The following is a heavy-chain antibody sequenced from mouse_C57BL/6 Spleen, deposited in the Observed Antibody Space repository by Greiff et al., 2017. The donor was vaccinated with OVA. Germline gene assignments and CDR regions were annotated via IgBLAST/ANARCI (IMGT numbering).Heavy chain of an antibody. CDR1: GYSFTSYY. D-gene: IGHD1-1*01. J-gene: IGHJ2*01. Sequence: QVQLQQSGPELVKPGASVKISCKASGYSFTSYYIHWVKQRPGQGLEWIGWIYPGSGNTKYNEKFKGKATLTADTSSSTAYMQLSSLTSEDSAVYYCARATTVVAPFDYWGQGTTRTVSS. V-gene: IGHV1-66*01. CDR2: IYPGSGNT. CDR3: ARATTVVAPFDY.